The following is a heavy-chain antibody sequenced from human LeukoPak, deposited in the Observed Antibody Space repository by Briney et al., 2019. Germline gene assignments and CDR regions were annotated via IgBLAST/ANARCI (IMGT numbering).Heavy chain of an antibody. Sequence: GGSLRLSCAASGFTFSSYSMNWVRQAPGKGLEWVSSISGSSTYIYYADSVKGRFTISRDNSKNTLYLQMNSLRAEDTAVYYCARDSYVDSEAVRWFDPWGQGTLVTVSS. J-gene: IGHJ5*02. CDR2: ISGSSTYI. CDR1: GFTFSSYS. V-gene: IGHV3-21*01. D-gene: IGHD4-17*01. CDR3: ARDSYVDSEAVRWFDP.